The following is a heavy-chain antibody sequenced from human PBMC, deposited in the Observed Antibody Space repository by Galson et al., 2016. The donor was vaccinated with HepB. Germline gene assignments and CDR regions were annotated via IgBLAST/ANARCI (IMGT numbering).Heavy chain of an antibody. CDR3: ASGSDGAGWLQSIKYFDY. D-gene: IGHD5-24*01. CDR1: GGSISSSSYY. J-gene: IGHJ4*02. CDR2: IYYSGST. V-gene: IGHV4-39*01. Sequence: SETLSLTCTVSGGSISSSSYYWGWIRQPPGKGLEWIGTIYYSGSTYYNPSLKSRVTISVDTSKNQFSLKVSSVTAADTAVYYCASGSDGAGWLQSIKYFDYWGQGTLFTVSS.